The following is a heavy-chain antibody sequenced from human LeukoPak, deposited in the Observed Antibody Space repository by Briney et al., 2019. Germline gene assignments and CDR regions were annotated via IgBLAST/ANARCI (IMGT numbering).Heavy chain of an antibody. CDR1: GGSISSYY. CDR2: IYTSGST. Sequence: ETLSLACTVSGGSISSYYWSWIRQPAGKGLEWIGRIYTSGSTNYNPSLKSRVTMSVDTSKNQFSLKLSSVTAADTAVYYCARGSGYDSGYYYYGMDVWGQGTTVTVSS. D-gene: IGHD5-12*01. V-gene: IGHV4-4*07. J-gene: IGHJ6*02. CDR3: ARGSGYDSGYYYYGMDV.